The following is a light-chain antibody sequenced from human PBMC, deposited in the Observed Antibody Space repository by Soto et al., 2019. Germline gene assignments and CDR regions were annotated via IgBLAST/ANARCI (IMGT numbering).Light chain of an antibody. Sequence: DIQMTQSPSTLSVSVGDRVTITCRASQNLNNWLAWFQQKPGKAPTLLIYKASGLESGVPSRFSGSGSGTEFTLTISSLHPDYFSTYCCQQYNSYPWTFGQGTKVEIK. CDR1: QNLNNW. CDR2: KAS. CDR3: QQYNSYPWT. J-gene: IGKJ1*01. V-gene: IGKV1-5*03.